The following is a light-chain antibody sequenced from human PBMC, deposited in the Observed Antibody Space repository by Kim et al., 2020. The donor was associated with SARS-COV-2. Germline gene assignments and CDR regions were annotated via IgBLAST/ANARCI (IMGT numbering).Light chain of an antibody. CDR2: QDS. V-gene: IGLV3-1*01. CDR1: KLGDKY. J-gene: IGLJ1*01. CDR3: QAWDSSTV. Sequence: SYELTQPPSVSVSPGQTASITCSGDKLGDKYACWYQQKPGQSPVLVIYQDSKRPSGIHERFSGSNSGNTATLTISGTQAMDEADYYCQAWDSSTVFGTGTKVTVL.